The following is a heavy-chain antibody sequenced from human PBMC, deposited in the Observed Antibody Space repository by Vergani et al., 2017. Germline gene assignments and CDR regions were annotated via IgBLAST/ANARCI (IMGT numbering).Heavy chain of an antibody. CDR3: ARVPLRIAAAGKPYYDYDYMDV. D-gene: IGHD6-13*01. CDR2: INHSGST. Sequence: QVQLQQWGAGLLKPSETLSLTCAVYGGSFSGYYWSWIRQPPGKGLEWIGEINHSGSTNYNPSLKSRVTISVDTSKTQFSQKLSSVTASDTAVYYCARVPLRIAAAGKPYYDYDYMDVWGKGTTVTVSS. CDR1: GGSFSGYY. V-gene: IGHV4-34*01. J-gene: IGHJ6*03.